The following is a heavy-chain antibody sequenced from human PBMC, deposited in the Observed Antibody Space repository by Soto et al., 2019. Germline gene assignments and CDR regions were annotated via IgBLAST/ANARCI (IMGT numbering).Heavy chain of an antibody. V-gene: IGHV3-73*02. D-gene: IGHD2-21*02. CDR2: IRSKANTDAT. CDR1: GFIFSGSD. J-gene: IGHJ4*01. CDR3: TRDSDTGDPTFDN. Sequence: EVQLVESGGGLVQPGGSLKLSCAASGFIFSGSDIHRVRQASGKGQEWVGRIRSKANTDATAYNASVKGRFTISREDSKNTAYLQMESLKAEDTSVYYCTRDSDTGDPTFDNWGQGTLVTVSS.